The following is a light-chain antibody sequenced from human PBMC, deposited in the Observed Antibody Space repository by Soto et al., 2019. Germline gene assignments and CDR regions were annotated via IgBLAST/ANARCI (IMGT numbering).Light chain of an antibody. V-gene: IGKV3D-20*02. Sequence: DIVVTQSPATLSASPGERVTLSCRASQFVSSRLAWYQRRPGQVPRLLIYGASSRATGIPDRFSGSGSGTDFTLTISRLEPEDFAVYYCQQRSSWLTFGGGTKVDIK. CDR2: GAS. CDR1: QFVSSR. J-gene: IGKJ4*01. CDR3: QQRSSWLT.